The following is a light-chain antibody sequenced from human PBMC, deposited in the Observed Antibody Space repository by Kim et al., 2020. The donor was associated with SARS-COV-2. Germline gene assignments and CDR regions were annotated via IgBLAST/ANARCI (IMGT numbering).Light chain of an antibody. V-gene: IGKV3D-20*01. J-gene: IGKJ4*01. CDR3: QQYGSSPLT. CDR2: DAS. CDR1: QSVSSSD. Sequence: SPGERATLSCGASQSVSSSDLAWYQQKPGLAPRLLICDASSRATGIPDRFSDSGSGTDFTLTISRLEPEDFAVYYCQQYGSSPLTFGGGTKVEIK.